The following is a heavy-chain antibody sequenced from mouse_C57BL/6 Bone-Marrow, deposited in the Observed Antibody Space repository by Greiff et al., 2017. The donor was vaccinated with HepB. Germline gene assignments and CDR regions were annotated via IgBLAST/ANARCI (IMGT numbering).Heavy chain of an antibody. CDR2: IYPGSGST. Sequence: QVQLQQPGAELVKPGASVKMSCKASGYTFTSYWITWVTQRPGQGLEWIGDIYPGSGSTNYNEKFKSKATLTVDTSSSTAYMQLSSLTSEDSAVYYCARGYGHYYAMDYWGQGTSVTVSS. V-gene: IGHV1-55*01. CDR1: GYTFTSYW. D-gene: IGHD1-1*02. J-gene: IGHJ4*01. CDR3: ARGYGHYYAMDY.